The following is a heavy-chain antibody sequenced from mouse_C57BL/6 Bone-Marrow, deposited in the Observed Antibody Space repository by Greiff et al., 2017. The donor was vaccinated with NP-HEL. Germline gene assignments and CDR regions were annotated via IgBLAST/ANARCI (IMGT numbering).Heavy chain of an antibody. Sequence: QVTLKESGPGILQPSQTLSLTCSFSGFSLSTFGMGVGWIRQPSGKGLEWLVHIWWDDDKYYNPAPKSWPITSKDTSKNQIFLQIANVDTADTATYYCARIYDGYYLHVDYWGQGTTLTVSS. CDR2: IWWDDDK. D-gene: IGHD2-3*01. J-gene: IGHJ2*01. CDR1: GFSLSTFGMG. V-gene: IGHV8-8*01. CDR3: ARIYDGYYLHVDY.